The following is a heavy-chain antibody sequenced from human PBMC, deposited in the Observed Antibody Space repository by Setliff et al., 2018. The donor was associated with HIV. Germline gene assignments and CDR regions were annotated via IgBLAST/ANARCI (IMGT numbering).Heavy chain of an antibody. V-gene: IGHV4-39*01. D-gene: IGHD6-19*01. CDR2: IHEKGHT. CDR3: ARHRQWHLLPDH. J-gene: IGHJ4*02. CDR1: GGPISTDHN. Sequence: SETLSLTCTVSGGPISTDHNWGWFRQPPGKGLEWIAGIHEKGHTYYNPSLKSRVTILMDTSNKQFSVRLRSVTAADTATYYCARHRQWHLLPDHWGQGVWVTVFS.